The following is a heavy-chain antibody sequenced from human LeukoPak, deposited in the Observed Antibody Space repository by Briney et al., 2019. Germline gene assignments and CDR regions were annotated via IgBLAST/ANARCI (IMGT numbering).Heavy chain of an antibody. D-gene: IGHD6-13*01. Sequence: PSETLSLTCTVSGGSISSYYWSWIRQPPGKGLEWIGYIYYSGSTNYNPSLKSRVTISVDTSKNQFSLKLSSVTAADTAVYYCARESEAGRAVYYFDYWGQGTLVTVSS. V-gene: IGHV4-59*01. CDR2: IYYSGST. J-gene: IGHJ4*02. CDR1: GGSISSYY. CDR3: ARESEAGRAVYYFDY.